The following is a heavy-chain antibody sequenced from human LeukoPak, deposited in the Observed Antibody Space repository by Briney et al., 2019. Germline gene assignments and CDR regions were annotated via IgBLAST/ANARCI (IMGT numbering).Heavy chain of an antibody. V-gene: IGHV4-34*01. CDR1: GGSFSGYY. CDR2: INHSGST. Sequence: SETLSLTCAVYGGSFSGYYWSWTRQPPGKGLEWIGEINHSGSTNYNPSLKSRVTISVDTSKNQFSLKLSSVTAADTAVYYCARGVVFWNRRSWFDPWGQGTLVTVSS. CDR3: ARGVVFWNRRSWFDP. D-gene: IGHD1-1*01. J-gene: IGHJ5*02.